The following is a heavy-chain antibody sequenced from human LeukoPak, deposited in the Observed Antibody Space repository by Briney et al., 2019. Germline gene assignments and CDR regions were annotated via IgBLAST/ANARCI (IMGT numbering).Heavy chain of an antibody. V-gene: IGHV3-23*01. CDR3: AKDIRWQPRSNFDY. CDR2: ISGSGGST. Sequence: SGGSLRLSCAASGFTFSSYAVSWVRQAPGKVLQWVSAISGSGGSTYYADSVKGRFTISRDNSKNTLYLQMNSLRAEDTAVYYCAKDIRWQPRSNFDYWGQGTLVTVSS. D-gene: IGHD2-15*01. J-gene: IGHJ4*02. CDR1: GFTFSSYA.